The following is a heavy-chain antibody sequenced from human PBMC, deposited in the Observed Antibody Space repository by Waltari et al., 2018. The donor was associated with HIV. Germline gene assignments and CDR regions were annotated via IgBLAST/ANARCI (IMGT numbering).Heavy chain of an antibody. Sequence: QVQLVESGGGVVQPGRSLRLSCAASGFTFSSSAMHWVRQAPGKGLGWVEVISYDGSNKYYADSVKGRFTISRDNSKNTLYLQMNSLRAEDTAVYYCARGGGYSSSYYFDYWGQGTLVTVSS. D-gene: IGHD5-12*01. CDR2: ISYDGSNK. V-gene: IGHV3-30-3*01. CDR1: GFTFSSSA. CDR3: ARGGGYSSSYYFDY. J-gene: IGHJ4*02.